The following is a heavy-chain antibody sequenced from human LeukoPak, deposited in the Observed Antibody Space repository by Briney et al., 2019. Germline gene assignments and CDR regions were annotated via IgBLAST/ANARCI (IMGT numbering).Heavy chain of an antibody. V-gene: IGHV1-18*04. CDR3: ARKSNTSSGWFAFDY. D-gene: IGHD6-19*01. J-gene: IGHJ4*02. CDR2: ISAYNSAT. CDR1: GYSFTSYG. Sequence: ASVKVSCKASGYSFTSYGISWVGQAPGQGLEWMGWISAYNSATNHAHDFQGRVTMTRNTSISTAYMELSSLRSEDTAVYYCARKSNTSSGWFAFDYWGQGTLVTVSS.